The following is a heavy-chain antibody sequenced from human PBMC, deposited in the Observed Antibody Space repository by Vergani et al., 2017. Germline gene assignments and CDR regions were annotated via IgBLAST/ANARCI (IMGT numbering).Heavy chain of an antibody. D-gene: IGHD3-9*01. J-gene: IGHJ5*02. V-gene: IGHV3-21*01. Sequence: EVQLVESGGGLVKPGGSLSLSCASSGFTFSSYSMNWVRQAPGKGLEWVSSISSSSSYIYYADSVKGRFTISRDNAKNSLYLQRNRLRAEDTAVYYCARADILTGWSWFDPWGQGTLVTVSS. CDR1: GFTFSSYS. CDR3: ARADILTGWSWFDP. CDR2: ISSSSSYI.